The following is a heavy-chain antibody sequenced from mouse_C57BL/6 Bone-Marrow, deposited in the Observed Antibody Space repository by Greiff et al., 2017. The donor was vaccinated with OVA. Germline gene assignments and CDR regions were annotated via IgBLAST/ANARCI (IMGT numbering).Heavy chain of an antibody. J-gene: IGHJ1*03. V-gene: IGHV5-16*01. CDR3: ARGWLLRYWYFDV. CDR2: INYDGSST. Sequence: EVKVVESEGGLVQPGSSMKLSCTASGFTFSDYYMAWVRQVPEKGLEWVANINYDGSSTYYLDSLKSRFIISRDNAKNILYLQMSSLKSEDTATYYCARGWLLRYWYFDVWGTGTTVTVSS. CDR1: GFTFSDYY. D-gene: IGHD2-3*01.